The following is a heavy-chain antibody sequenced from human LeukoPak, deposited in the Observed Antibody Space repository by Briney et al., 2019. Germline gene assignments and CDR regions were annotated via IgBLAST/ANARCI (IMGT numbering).Heavy chain of an antibody. D-gene: IGHD6-6*01. CDR1: GFTFSSYA. Sequence: RPGGSLRLSCAASGFTFSSYAMNCVRQAPGKGLEWVSGISNSGGSTYYADSVKGRFTISRDNSKNTLYLQMNSLRAEDTAVYYCAKETSSSFDYWGQGTLVTVSS. V-gene: IGHV3-23*01. CDR3: AKETSSSFDY. J-gene: IGHJ4*02. CDR2: ISNSGGST.